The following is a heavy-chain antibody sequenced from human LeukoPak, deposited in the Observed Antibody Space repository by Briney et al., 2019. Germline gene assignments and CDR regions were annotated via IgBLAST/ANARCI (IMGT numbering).Heavy chain of an antibody. J-gene: IGHJ4*02. CDR2: ISFDGRNI. D-gene: IGHD3-10*01. CDR3: AKDRGSGRVRGVIINY. Sequence: GGSLRLSCAASGFTFSSYGMHWVREAPGKGLGWVAVISFDGRNIYYADSVKGRFTISRDNSKNTLYLQMNSLRAEDTAVYYCAKDRGSGRVRGVIINYWGQGTLVTVSS. V-gene: IGHV3-30*18. CDR1: GFTFSSYG.